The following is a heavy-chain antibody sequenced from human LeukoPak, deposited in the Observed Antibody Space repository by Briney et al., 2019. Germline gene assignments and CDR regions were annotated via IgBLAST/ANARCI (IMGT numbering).Heavy chain of an antibody. V-gene: IGHV3-73*01. CDR1: GFIFSGAA. CDR3: IHYGSGNYSTDH. D-gene: IGHD3-10*01. CDR2: IRSKVNGHAT. Sequence: GGSLRLSCEASGFIFSGAAIHWVRQASGQGLEWVGHIRSKVNGHATTYAASVKGRFTISRDDSKNTAFLQMTSLKTEDTAVYYCIHYGSGNYSTDHWGRGTRVTVSS. J-gene: IGHJ4*02.